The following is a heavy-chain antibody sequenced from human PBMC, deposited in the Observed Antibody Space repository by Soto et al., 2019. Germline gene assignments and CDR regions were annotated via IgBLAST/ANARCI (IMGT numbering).Heavy chain of an antibody. CDR1: GGSISNYY. Sequence: SETLSLTCTVSGGSISNYYWSWIRQPPGKGLEWIGYIYYSGSTNYNPSLKSRVTISVDTSKNQFSLKLSSVTAADTAVYYCARRHGYTFDYWGQGTLVTVS. CDR3: ARRHGYTFDY. D-gene: IGHD3-16*02. J-gene: IGHJ4*02. CDR2: IYYSGST. V-gene: IGHV4-59*08.